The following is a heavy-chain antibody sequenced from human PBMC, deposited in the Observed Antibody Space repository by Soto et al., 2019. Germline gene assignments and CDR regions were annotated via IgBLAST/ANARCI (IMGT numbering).Heavy chain of an antibody. D-gene: IGHD2-2*01. Sequence: GGSLRLSCAASGFTFSSYWMSWFRQAPGKGLEWVANIKQDGSEKYYVDSVKGRFTISRDNAKNSLYLQMNSLRAEDTAVYYCARDPGCSSTSCDNWFDPWGQGTLVTVSS. CDR3: ARDPGCSSTSCDNWFDP. CDR1: GFTFSSYW. V-gene: IGHV3-7*01. J-gene: IGHJ5*02. CDR2: IKQDGSEK.